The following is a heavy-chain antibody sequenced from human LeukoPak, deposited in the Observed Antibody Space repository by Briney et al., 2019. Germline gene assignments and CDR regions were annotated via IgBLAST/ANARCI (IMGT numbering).Heavy chain of an antibody. V-gene: IGHV5-10-1*01. CDR2: IDPSDSYT. CDR3: ARQGYSSSSTLDY. J-gene: IGHJ4*02. D-gene: IGHD6-13*01. CDR1: GYRFTSYW. Sequence: GESLKISCKGSGYRFTSYWISWVRQMPGKGLEWMGRIDPSDSYTNYSPSFQGHVTISADKSISTAYLQWSSLKASDTAMYYCARQGYSSSSTLDYWGQGTLVTVSS.